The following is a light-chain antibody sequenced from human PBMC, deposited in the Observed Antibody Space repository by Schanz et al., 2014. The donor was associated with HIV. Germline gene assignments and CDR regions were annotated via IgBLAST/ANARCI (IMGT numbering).Light chain of an antibody. CDR2: GAS. CDR1: QSVYSN. J-gene: IGKJ1*01. V-gene: IGKV3-15*01. CDR3: QQYNNWPQT. Sequence: EIVMTQSPATLSVSPGERATLSCRASQSVYSNLAWYPQKPGQAPRLLICGASTRATGIPARFSGSGSGTEFTLTISSLQSEDFAVYYCQQYNNWPQTFGQGTKVEIK.